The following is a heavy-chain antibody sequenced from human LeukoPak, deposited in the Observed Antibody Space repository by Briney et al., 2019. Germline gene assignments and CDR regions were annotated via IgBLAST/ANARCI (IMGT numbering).Heavy chain of an antibody. D-gene: IGHD3-9*01. Sequence: ASVKVSCKVSGYTLTELSVHWVRQAPGQGLEWMGWISGYNGKTNYAQKLQGRVTMTTDTSTSTAYMELRSLRSEDTAVYYCARSALEYFDWLGDLWGQGTLVTVSS. V-gene: IGHV1-18*01. CDR2: ISGYNGKT. CDR1: GYTLTELS. CDR3: ARSALEYFDWLGDL. J-gene: IGHJ4*02.